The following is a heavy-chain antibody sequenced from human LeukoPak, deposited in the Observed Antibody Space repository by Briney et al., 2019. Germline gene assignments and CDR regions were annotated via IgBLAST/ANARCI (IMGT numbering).Heavy chain of an antibody. CDR2: IYYSGTT. V-gene: IGHV4-59*01. D-gene: IGHD2-2*01. CDR3: ARMIGAYQSFDY. J-gene: IGHJ4*02. Sequence: SETLSLTCTVSGGSISSYYRSWIRQTPGKGLEWIGYIYYSGTTDYNPSLKSRDTISADTSNIQFSQEVSSVTAAGSAVYCCARMIGAYQSFDYWGQGALVTVSS. CDR1: GGSISSYY.